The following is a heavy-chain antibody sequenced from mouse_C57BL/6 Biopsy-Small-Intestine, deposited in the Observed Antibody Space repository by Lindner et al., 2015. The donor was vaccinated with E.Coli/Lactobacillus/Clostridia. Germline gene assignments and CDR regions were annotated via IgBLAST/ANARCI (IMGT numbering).Heavy chain of an antibody. CDR3: ARGDRQLGNYFDY. V-gene: IGHV1-82*01. CDR1: GYAFSSSW. Sequence: VQLQESGPELVKPGASVKISCKASGYAFSSSWMNWVKQRPGKGLEWIGRIYPGDGDTNYNGKFKGKATLTADKSSSTAYMQLSSLTSEDSAVYFFARGDRQLGNYFDYWGQGTTLTVSS. J-gene: IGHJ2*01. CDR2: IYPGDGDT. D-gene: IGHD3-2*01.